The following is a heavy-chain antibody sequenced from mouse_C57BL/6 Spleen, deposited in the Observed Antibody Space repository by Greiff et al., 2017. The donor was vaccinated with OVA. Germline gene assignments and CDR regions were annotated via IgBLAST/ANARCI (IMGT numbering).Heavy chain of an antibody. Sequence: VQLQQSGPELVKPGASVKISCKASGYTFTDYYMNWVKQSHGKSLEWIGDINPNNGGTSYNQKFKGKATLTVDKSSSTAYMELRSLTSEDSAVYYCARSDYDLYYFDYWGQGTTLTVSS. J-gene: IGHJ2*01. D-gene: IGHD2-4*01. CDR3: ARSDYDLYYFDY. CDR1: GYTFTDYY. V-gene: IGHV1-26*01. CDR2: INPNNGGT.